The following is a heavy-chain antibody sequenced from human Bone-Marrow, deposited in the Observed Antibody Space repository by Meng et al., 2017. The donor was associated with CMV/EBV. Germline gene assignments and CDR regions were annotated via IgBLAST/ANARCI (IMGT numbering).Heavy chain of an antibody. J-gene: IGHJ3*02. Sequence: GGSLRLSCAASGFTFSSYWMSWVRQAPGKGLEWVSSISSSSSYIYYADSVKGRFTISRDNAKNSLYLQMNSLRAEDTAVYYCARDLTGSSGAFDIWGQGTMVTVSS. CDR3: ARDLTGSSGAFDI. CDR1: GFTFSSYW. CDR2: ISSSSSYI. D-gene: IGHD1-20*01. V-gene: IGHV3-21*01.